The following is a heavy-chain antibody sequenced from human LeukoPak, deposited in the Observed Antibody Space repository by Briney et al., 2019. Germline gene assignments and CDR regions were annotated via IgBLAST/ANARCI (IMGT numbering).Heavy chain of an antibody. Sequence: GGSLRLSCAASGFTFSSYGMHWVRQAPGKGLEWVAVVSSDGSIKYYADSGKGRFTISRDTSKNTVYLQMNSLGTEDTAFYYCARGYSSSWLGYFDYWGQGTLVTVSS. D-gene: IGHD6-13*01. CDR3: ARGYSSSWLGYFDY. J-gene: IGHJ4*02. V-gene: IGHV3-30*03. CDR1: GFTFSSYG. CDR2: VSSDGSIK.